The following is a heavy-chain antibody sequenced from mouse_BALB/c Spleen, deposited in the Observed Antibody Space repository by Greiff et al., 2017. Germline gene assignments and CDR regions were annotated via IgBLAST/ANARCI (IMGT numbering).Heavy chain of an antibody. CDR1: GYTFTSYW. Sequence: QVQLQQPGAELVKPGASVKLSCKASGYTFTSYWMHWVKQRPGQGLEWIGEINPSNGRTNYNEKFKSKATLTVDKSSSTAYMQLSSLTSEDSAVYYWARRCYDYDYAMDYWGQGTSVTVSS. D-gene: IGHD2-4*01. CDR2: INPSNGRT. J-gene: IGHJ4*01. CDR3: ARRCYDYDYAMDY. V-gene: IGHV1S81*02.